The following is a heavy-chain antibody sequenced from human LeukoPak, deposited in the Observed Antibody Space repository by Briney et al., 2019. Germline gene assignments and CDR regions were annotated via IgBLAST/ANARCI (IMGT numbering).Heavy chain of an antibody. CDR3: AREPVTGTSNFFDS. D-gene: IGHD6-19*01. J-gene: IGHJ4*02. V-gene: IGHV4-4*07. CDR2: MYTSWNT. Sequence: PSETLSLTCTVSGGSISTYYWSWIRHPAGKGLEWIGRMYTSWNTNYNPSLKSRVTMSVDTSKKQFSLSLSSVTAADTAVYYCAREPVTGTSNFFDSWGQGTLVTVSS. CDR1: GGSISTYY.